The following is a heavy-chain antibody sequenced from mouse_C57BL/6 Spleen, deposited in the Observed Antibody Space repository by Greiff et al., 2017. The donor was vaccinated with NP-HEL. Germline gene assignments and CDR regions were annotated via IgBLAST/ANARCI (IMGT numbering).Heavy chain of an antibody. V-gene: IGHV5-9-1*02. CDR3: TRDEGGLRLYFDV. CDR1: GFTFSSYA. Sequence: EVQGVESGEGLVKPGGSLKLSCAASGFTFSSYAMSWVRQTPEKRLEWVAYISSGGDYIYYADTVKGRFTISRDNARNTLYLQMSSLKSEDTAMYYCTRDEGGLRLYFDVWGTGTTVTVSS. CDR2: ISSGGDYI. D-gene: IGHD2-4*01. J-gene: IGHJ1*03.